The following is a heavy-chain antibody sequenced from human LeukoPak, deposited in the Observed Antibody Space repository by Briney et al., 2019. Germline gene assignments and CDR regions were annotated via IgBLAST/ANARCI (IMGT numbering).Heavy chain of an antibody. CDR1: GFTFSDYY. CDR3: ARVDYDSSGYYYPQYYFDY. J-gene: IGHJ4*02. V-gene: IGHV3-11*01. D-gene: IGHD3-22*01. Sequence: PGGSLRLSCAASGFTFSDYYMSWIRQAPGKGLEWVSYISSSGSTIYYADSVKGRFTISRDNAKNSLYLQMNSLRAEDTAVYYCARVDYDSSGYYYPQYYFDYWGQGTLVTVSS. CDR2: ISSSGSTI.